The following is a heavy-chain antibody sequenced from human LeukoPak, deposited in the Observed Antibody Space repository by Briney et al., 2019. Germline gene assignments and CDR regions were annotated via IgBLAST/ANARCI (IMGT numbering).Heavy chain of an antibody. D-gene: IGHD2-2*01. CDR1: GGSISSYY. Sequence: PSETLSLTCTVSGGSISSYYWSRIRQPAGKGLEWIGRIYTSGSTNYNPSLKSRATMSVDTSKNQFSLKLSSVTAADTAVYYCAVVPAANDAFDIWGQGTMVTVSS. V-gene: IGHV4-4*07. CDR3: AVVPAANDAFDI. CDR2: IYTSGST. J-gene: IGHJ3*02.